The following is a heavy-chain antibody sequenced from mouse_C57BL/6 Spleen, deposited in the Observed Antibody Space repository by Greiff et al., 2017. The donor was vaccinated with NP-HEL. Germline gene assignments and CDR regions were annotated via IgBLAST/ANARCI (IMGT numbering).Heavy chain of an antibody. Sequence: QVQLQQPGAELVRPGSSVKLSCKASGYTFTRYWMDWVKQRPGQGLEWIGNIYPSDSETHYNQKFKDKATLTVDKSSSTAYMQLSSLTSEDSAVYYCARGDGNYGVFAYWGQGTLVTVSA. CDR1: GYTFTRYW. CDR3: ARGDGNYGVFAY. J-gene: IGHJ3*01. CDR2: IYPSDSET. D-gene: IGHD2-1*01. V-gene: IGHV1-61*01.